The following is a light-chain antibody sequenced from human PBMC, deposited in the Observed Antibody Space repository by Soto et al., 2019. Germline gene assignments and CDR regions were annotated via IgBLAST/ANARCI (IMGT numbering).Light chain of an antibody. Sequence: EIVLTQSPGTLSLSPGERATLSCRASQSVSSSYLAWYQQKPGQAPRLLIYGASSRATGIPDRFSGSGSGTDFTLTISRLEPEDCAVYYCQQYSSSLMYTFGQGTKLEIK. CDR2: GAS. CDR3: QQYSSSLMYT. V-gene: IGKV3-20*01. J-gene: IGKJ2*01. CDR1: QSVSSSY.